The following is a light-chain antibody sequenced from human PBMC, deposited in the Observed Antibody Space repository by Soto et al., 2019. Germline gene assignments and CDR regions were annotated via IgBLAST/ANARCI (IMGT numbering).Light chain of an antibody. Sequence: QSVLTQPPSASGTPGQRVTISCSGSSSNVGGNPVNWYQHVPTTAPKLLIYTNTQRPSGVPDRFSGSKSGTSATLGITGLQTGDEADYYCETWDSRLNTGGVFGTGTKVTVL. CDR2: TNT. CDR3: ETWDSRLNTGGV. CDR1: SSNVGGNP. J-gene: IGLJ1*01. V-gene: IGLV1-44*01.